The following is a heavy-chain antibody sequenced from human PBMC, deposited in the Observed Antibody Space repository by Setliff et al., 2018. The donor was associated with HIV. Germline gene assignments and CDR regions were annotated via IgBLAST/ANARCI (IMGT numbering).Heavy chain of an antibody. D-gene: IGHD1-26*01. CDR1: GYSISSGYY. CDR3: AAFSGTYHGAFDI. Sequence: SETLSLTCAVSGYSISSGYYWGWIRQPPGRGLEWIRSIYHNGNTYYNPSLRSRVTISVDTSKNQFSLKLSSVTAADTAMYYCAAFSGTYHGAFDIWGQGTMVTVSS. J-gene: IGHJ3*02. CDR2: IYHNGNT. V-gene: IGHV4-38-2*01.